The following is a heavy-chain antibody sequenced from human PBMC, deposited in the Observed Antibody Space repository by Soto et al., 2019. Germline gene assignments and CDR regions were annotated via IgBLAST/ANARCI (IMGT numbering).Heavy chain of an antibody. CDR2: INTDGSST. J-gene: IGHJ5*02. Sequence: EVQLVESGGDLVQPGGSLRLSCAASGFSFNNYWMHWVRQVPGKGLVWVSRINTDGSSTTYADSVKGRFTMSRDNAKKTLYLHLNSLRVEDTAMYYCVRDRGYSGYDTWGQGTLVTVSS. D-gene: IGHD5-12*01. CDR3: VRDRGYSGYDT. V-gene: IGHV3-74*01. CDR1: GFSFNNYW.